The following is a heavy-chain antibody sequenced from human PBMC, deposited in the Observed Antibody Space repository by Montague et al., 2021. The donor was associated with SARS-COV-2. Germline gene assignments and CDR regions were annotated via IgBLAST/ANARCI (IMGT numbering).Heavy chain of an antibody. CDR3: ARETMTADAFDI. J-gene: IGHJ3*02. CDR1: GASVGSSD. D-gene: IGHD1-14*01. CDR2: FYSFGST. Sequence: SETLSLTCTVSGASVGSSDWGWIRLSPGKGLERIGYFYSFGSTDYNPSLKSRATISIDMSKNQFSLKVRSVTDADTAVYYCARETMTADAFDIWGQGTMVTVSS. V-gene: IGHV4-59*02.